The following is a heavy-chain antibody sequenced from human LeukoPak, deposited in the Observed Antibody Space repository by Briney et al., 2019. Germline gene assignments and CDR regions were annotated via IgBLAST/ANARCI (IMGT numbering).Heavy chain of an antibody. Sequence: GGSLRLSCVASGFTFANYAMSWVRQAPGKGLEWVSAISGSGGSTYYADSVKGRFTTSRDNSKNTLYLQMNSLRAEDTAVYYCAKDRLSDPYDFWSGYYRGDDYWGQGTLVTVSS. CDR3: AKDRLSDPYDFWSGYYRGDDY. CDR1: GFTFANYA. CDR2: ISGSGGST. J-gene: IGHJ4*02. D-gene: IGHD3-3*01. V-gene: IGHV3-23*01.